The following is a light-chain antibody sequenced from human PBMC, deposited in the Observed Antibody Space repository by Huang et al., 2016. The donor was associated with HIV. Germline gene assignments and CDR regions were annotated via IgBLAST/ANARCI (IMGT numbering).Light chain of an antibody. CDR2: GSS. Sequence: IVMTQSPATLSVSPGERVTLSCRANMTVSTNLAWYQQRPGQAPRLLIYGSSTRAPGGPARFSGSGSGTDFSRTISSLQSEDFALYYCHQYNNWLLSFGGGTRVDI. CDR1: MTVSTN. CDR3: HQYNNWLLS. J-gene: IGKJ4*01. V-gene: IGKV3-15*01.